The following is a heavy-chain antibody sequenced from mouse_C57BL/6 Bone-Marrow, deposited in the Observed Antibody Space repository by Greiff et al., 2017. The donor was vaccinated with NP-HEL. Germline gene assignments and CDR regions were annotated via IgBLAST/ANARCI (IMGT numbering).Heavy chain of an antibody. CDR2: IHPNSGST. V-gene: IGHV1-64*01. CDR3: ARRPLRRIAY. Sequence: QVQLKQPGAELVKPGASVKLSCKASGYTFTSYWMHWVKQRPGQGLEWIGMIHPNSGSTNYNEKFKSKATLTVDKSSSTAYMQLSSLTSEDSAVYYCARRPLRRIAYWGQGTLVTVSA. D-gene: IGHD3-2*02. J-gene: IGHJ3*01. CDR1: GYTFTSYW.